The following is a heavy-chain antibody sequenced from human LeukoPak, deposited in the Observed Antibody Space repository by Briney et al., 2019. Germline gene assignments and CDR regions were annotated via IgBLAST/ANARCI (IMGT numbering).Heavy chain of an antibody. CDR2: IGDSGGST. Sequence: GGSLRLSCTASGFTFSKHAMSWVRQAPGKGLEWVSVIGDSGGSTDYADSVQGRFTNSRDNCKNTLYVQMNSRRAEDTAIYYCAKDLSSFYYVSNSWGQGTLVTVSS. V-gene: IGHV3-23*01. CDR1: GFTFSKHA. D-gene: IGHD3-10*02. CDR3: AKDLSSFYYVSNS. J-gene: IGHJ4*02.